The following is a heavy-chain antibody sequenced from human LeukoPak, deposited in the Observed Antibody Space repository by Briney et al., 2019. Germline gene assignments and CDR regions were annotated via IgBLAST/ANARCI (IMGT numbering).Heavy chain of an antibody. CDR1: GFTFSDYC. V-gene: IGHV3-11*01. D-gene: IGHD6-19*01. Sequence: GGSLRLSCAASGFTFSDYCMSWIRQAPGKGLEWVSYISSSGSTIYYADSVKGRFTISRDNAKNSLYLQMNSLRAEDTAVYYCARARASGQFDPWGQGTLVTVSS. J-gene: IGHJ5*02. CDR2: ISSSGSTI. CDR3: ARARASGQFDP.